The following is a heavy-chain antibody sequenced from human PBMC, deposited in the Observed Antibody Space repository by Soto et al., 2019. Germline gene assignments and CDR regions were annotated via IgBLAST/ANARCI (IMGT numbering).Heavy chain of an antibody. V-gene: IGHV1-46*01. CDR1: GYTFTSYY. CDR3: ARPYYYDSSGYYSAYYFDY. D-gene: IGHD3-22*01. J-gene: IGHJ4*02. CDR2: INPSGGST. Sequence: ASVKVSCKASGYTFTSYYMHWVRQAPGQGLEWMGIINPSGGSTNYAQKFQGRVTITADKSTSTAYMELSSLRSEDTAVYYCARPYYYDSSGYYSAYYFDYWGQGTLVTVSS.